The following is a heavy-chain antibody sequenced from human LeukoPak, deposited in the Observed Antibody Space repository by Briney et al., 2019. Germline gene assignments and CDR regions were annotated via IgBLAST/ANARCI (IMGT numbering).Heavy chain of an antibody. CDR1: GGSISSGGYS. J-gene: IGHJ3*02. CDR2: IYYSGGT. CDR3: ARDQTSKGDAFDI. Sequence: PSETLSLTCAVSGGSISSGGYSWSWIRQPPGKGLEWIGYIYYSGGTYYNPSLKSRVTISVDTSKNQFSLKLSSVTAADTAVYYCARDQTSKGDAFDIWGQGTMVTVSS. V-gene: IGHV4-30-4*07.